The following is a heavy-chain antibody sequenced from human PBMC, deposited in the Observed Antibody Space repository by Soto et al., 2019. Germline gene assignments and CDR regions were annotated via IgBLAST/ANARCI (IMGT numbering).Heavy chain of an antibody. D-gene: IGHD3-22*01. Sequence: ASVKVSCKASGYTFSSYGINWVRQAPGQGLEWLGWISPYDGNTKYAQILQGRVSMTTDTYTKTAYIEVRNPRSDNPAVYYCARVGYSDSSGSRIYHYYGMNVWGQGPTVTVSS. CDR1: GYTFSSYG. CDR2: ISPYDGNT. J-gene: IGHJ6*02. V-gene: IGHV1-18*01. CDR3: ARVGYSDSSGSRIYHYYGMNV.